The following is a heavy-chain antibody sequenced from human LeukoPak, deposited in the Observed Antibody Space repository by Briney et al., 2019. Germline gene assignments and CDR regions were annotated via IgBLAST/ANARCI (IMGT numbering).Heavy chain of an antibody. J-gene: IGHJ4*02. CDR3: ARKNEQGVTDF. D-gene: IGHD1-1*01. CDR2: ISYHGSNI. V-gene: IGHV3-30*03. CDR1: GFTFTCCG. Sequence: GGSLRLSCSASGFTFTCCGMHWVRQAPGKGLEWLAVISYHGSNIYYADSMKGRFTISRDNSKNTAFLQMNSLRPEDTALYYCARKNEQGVTDFWGQGALVTVSA.